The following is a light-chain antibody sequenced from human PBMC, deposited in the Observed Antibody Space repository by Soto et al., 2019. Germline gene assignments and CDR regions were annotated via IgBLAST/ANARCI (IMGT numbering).Light chain of an antibody. CDR3: QQYNSYSPYT. Sequence: DIQMTQSPFTLSASVGDRVTITCRASQSIGNWLALYQQKPGKAPKLLIYDASTLESGVSSRFSGSGSGTEFTLTISSLQPDDFATYYCQQYNSYSPYTFAQGTKLEIK. CDR2: DAS. CDR1: QSIGNW. J-gene: IGKJ2*01. V-gene: IGKV1-5*01.